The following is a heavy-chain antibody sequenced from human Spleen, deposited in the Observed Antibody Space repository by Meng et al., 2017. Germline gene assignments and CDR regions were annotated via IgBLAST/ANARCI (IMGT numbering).Heavy chain of an antibody. CDR2: ISSTGGAT. Sequence: VQLLESGGGLVQPGGSLRLSCAASGFTFSTVGMNWVRQAPGKGLEWVSTISSTGGATYYADSVKGRLTISRDNSKNTLYLQMNSLRAEDTAVYYCVPRTTYFDSWGLGTLVTVSS. CDR1: GFTFSTVG. CDR3: VPRTTYFDS. V-gene: IGHV3-23*01. D-gene: IGHD4-11*01. J-gene: IGHJ4*02.